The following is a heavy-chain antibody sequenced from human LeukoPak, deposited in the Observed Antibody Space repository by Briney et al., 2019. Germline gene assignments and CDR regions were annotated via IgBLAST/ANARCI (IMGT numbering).Heavy chain of an antibody. CDR1: GGSISSYY. CDR3: AAGDRNGYITLDY. CDR2: IYYRGST. V-gene: IGHV4-59*01. J-gene: IGHJ4*02. D-gene: IGHD3-22*01. Sequence: SETLSLTCSLSGGSISSYYWSWIRQPPGKGLEWIGYIYYRGSTTHNPSLKSRVTISVDTSKNQFSLKLTSVTAADTAVYYCAAGDRNGYITLDYWGQGILVTVSS.